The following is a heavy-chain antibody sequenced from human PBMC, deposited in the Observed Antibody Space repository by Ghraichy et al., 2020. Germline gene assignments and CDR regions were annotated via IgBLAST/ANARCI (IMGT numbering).Heavy chain of an antibody. J-gene: IGHJ6*02. CDR3: AKDSSGWYASLNYFYYGMDV. D-gene: IGHD6-19*01. Sequence: GGSLRLSCAASGFTFSNFGIHWVRQAPGKGLEWVALISHDGTNKYYADSVKDRFTISRDNSKNMLHLQMNSPRADDTAVYYCAKDSSGWYASLNYFYYGMDVWGQGTTVTVSS. V-gene: IGHV3-30*18. CDR1: GFTFSNFG. CDR2: ISHDGTNK.